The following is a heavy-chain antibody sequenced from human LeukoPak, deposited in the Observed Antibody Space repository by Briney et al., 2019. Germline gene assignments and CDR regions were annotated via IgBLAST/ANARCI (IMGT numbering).Heavy chain of an antibody. CDR3: ARGYYYDSSGWHFDY. V-gene: IGHV1-18*04. Sequence: EASVKVSCKASGYTFTSYYMHWVRQAPGQGLEWMGWISAYNGNTNYAQKLQGRVTMTTDTSTSTAYMELRSLRSDDTAVYYCARGYYYDSSGWHFDYWGQGTLVTVSS. CDR2: ISAYNGNT. D-gene: IGHD3-22*01. J-gene: IGHJ4*02. CDR1: GYTFTSYY.